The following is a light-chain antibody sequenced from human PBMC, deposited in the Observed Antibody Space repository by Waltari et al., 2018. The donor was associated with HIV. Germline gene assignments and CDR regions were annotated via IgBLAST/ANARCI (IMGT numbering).Light chain of an antibody. CDR3: QQLYSHPWT. V-gene: IGKV1-9*01. Sequence: DIQLTQSPSFLSASVGDRITVTCRPSQTVAHFLAWYQQKPGKAPKLLIYAASTLQSGVPSRFSASKSGTEFTLTINSLQPEDVATYYCQQLYSHPWTFGLGTKVDI. CDR1: QTVAHF. J-gene: IGKJ1*01. CDR2: AAS.